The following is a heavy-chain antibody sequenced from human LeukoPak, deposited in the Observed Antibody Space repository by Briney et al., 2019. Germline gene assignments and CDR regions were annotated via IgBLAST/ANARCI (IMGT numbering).Heavy chain of an antibody. D-gene: IGHD1-1*01. J-gene: IGHJ4*02. CDR1: GFTFSSHW. CDR3: AKGVFFTQYNFDY. V-gene: IGHV3-23*01. Sequence: PGGSLTLSCAASGFTFSSHWMSWVRQAPGKGLEWVSAISGSGGSTYYADSVKGRFTISRDNSKNTLYLQMNSLRAEDTAVYYCAKGVFFTQYNFDYWGQGTLVTVSS. CDR2: ISGSGGST.